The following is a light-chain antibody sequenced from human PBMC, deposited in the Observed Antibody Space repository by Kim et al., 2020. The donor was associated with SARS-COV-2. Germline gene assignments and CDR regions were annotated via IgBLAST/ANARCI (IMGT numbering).Light chain of an antibody. Sequence: EIVLTQSPGILSLSPGERATLSCRASQSVSSNYLAWYQQKPGQAPGLLIYGASTRATGIPDRFSGSGSGTDFTLTISRLEPEDFAVYYCEQYGNSPRTFGQGTKVDIK. CDR2: GAS. CDR3: EQYGNSPRT. J-gene: IGKJ1*01. V-gene: IGKV3-20*01. CDR1: QSVSSNY.